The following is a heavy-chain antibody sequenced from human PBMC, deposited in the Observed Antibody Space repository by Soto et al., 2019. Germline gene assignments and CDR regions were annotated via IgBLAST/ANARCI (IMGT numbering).Heavy chain of an antibody. CDR2: IIPIFGTA. CDR1: GGTFSSYA. J-gene: IGHJ5*02. CDR3: ASDHGSKAAAGTCWFDP. Sequence: QVQLVQSGAEVKKPGSSVKVSCKASGGTFSSYAISWVRQAPGQGLEWMGGIIPIFGTANYAQKFQGRVTITADESTSTAYMELCSLSSEDTAVYYCASDHGSKAAAGTCWFDPWGHVTLVTVSS. D-gene: IGHD6-13*01. V-gene: IGHV1-69*01.